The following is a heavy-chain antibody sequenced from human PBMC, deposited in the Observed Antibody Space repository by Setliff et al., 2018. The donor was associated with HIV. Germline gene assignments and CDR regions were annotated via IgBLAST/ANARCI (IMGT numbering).Heavy chain of an antibody. CDR3: ARAMVPDSSGYYRPPAFDI. V-gene: IGHV3-21*04. CDR1: GFTFSNYS. D-gene: IGHD3-22*01. J-gene: IGHJ3*02. CDR2: ISASATYI. Sequence: GGSLRLSCAASGFTFSNYSMNWVRQTPGKGLEWVSSISASATYIYYADSVKGRFTISRDNSKNTLYLQMNSLRAEDTAVYYCARAMVPDSSGYYRPPAFDIWGQGTMVTVSS.